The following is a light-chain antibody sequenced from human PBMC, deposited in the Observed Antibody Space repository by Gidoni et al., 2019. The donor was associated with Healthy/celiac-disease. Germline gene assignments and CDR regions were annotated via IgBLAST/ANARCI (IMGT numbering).Light chain of an antibody. CDR3: RQYGSSPGYT. J-gene: IGKJ2*01. V-gene: IGKV3-20*01. CDR1: QSVSSSY. Sequence: EIVLTQSPGTLSVSPGERATLSCRASQSVSSSYLAWYQQKPGQAPRLLIYGASSRATGIPDRFSGSGSGTDFTLTISSLEPDDFAVYYCRQYGSSPGYTFGQGTKLEIK. CDR2: GAS.